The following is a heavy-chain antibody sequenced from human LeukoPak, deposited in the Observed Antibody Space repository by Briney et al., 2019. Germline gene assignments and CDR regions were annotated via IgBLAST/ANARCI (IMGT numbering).Heavy chain of an antibody. V-gene: IGHV3-30*18. CDR2: ISYDGSNK. Sequence: GRSLRLSCAASGFTFSSYGMHWVRQAPGKGLEWVAVISYDGSNKYYADSVKRRFTISRDNSKSTLYLQMNSLRAEDTAVYYCAKGGGGYSSSWGANQIDYWGQGTLVTVSS. CDR1: GFTFSSYG. J-gene: IGHJ4*02. CDR3: AKGGGGYSSSWGANQIDY. D-gene: IGHD6-13*01.